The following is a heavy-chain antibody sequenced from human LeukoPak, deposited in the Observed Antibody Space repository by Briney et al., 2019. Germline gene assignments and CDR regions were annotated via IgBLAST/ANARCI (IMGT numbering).Heavy chain of an antibody. CDR1: GFTFSSYW. CDR3: ARAERPYDFWSGYYNRYFDY. D-gene: IGHD3-3*01. Sequence: GGSLRLSCAASGFTFSSYWMSWVRQAPGKGLEWVANIKQDGIEKYYVDPVKGRFTISRDNAQNSLYLQMNSLRAEDTAVYYCARAERPYDFWSGYYNRYFDYWGQGTLVTVSS. J-gene: IGHJ4*02. V-gene: IGHV3-7*01. CDR2: IKQDGIEK.